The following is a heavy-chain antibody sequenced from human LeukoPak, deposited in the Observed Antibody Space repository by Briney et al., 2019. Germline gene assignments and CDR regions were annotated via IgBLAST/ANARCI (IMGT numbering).Heavy chain of an antibody. CDR1: GDSISSSSYY. J-gene: IGHJ4*02. CDR2: VYYSGST. CDR3: ASPKYAYSSSWYYFDY. Sequence: PSETLSLTCTVSGDSISSSSYYWAWLRQPPGKGLEWIGSVYYSGSTYYNPSLKSRVTISVDTSKNQLSLNLSSVTAADSAVYYCASPKYAYSSSWYYFDYWGQGTLVTVSS. V-gene: IGHV4-39*01. D-gene: IGHD6-13*01.